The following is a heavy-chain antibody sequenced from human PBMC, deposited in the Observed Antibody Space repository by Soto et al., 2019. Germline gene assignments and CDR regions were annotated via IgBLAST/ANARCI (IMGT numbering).Heavy chain of an antibody. CDR1: GCTFSNYN. J-gene: IGHJ4*02. CDR3: ARVRKRFLEWLLYYFDY. D-gene: IGHD3-3*01. CDR2: IYSGGST. V-gene: IGHV3-66*01. Sequence: GGSLRLSCAASGCTFSNYNMNWVRQAPGKGLEWVSVIYSGGSTYYADSVKGRFTISRDNSKNTLYLQMNSLRAEDTAVYYCARVRKRFLEWLLYYFDYWGQGTLVTVSS.